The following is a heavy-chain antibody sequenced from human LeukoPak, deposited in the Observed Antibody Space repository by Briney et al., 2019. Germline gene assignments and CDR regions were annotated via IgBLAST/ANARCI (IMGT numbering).Heavy chain of an antibody. CDR1: VFSFWSYG. D-gene: IGHD2-21*02. CDR3: ARRDVVVTGHYFDY. CDR2: TTDSGAST. J-gene: IGHJ4*02. Sequence: GGSLRLSCAASVFSFWSYGTSWVRQAPGKVLEWVSTTTDSGASTWYADSVKGRFTISRDNSKNTLQLQMNSLRAEDTAVYYCARRDVVVTGHYFDYWGQGILVTVSS. V-gene: IGHV3-23*01.